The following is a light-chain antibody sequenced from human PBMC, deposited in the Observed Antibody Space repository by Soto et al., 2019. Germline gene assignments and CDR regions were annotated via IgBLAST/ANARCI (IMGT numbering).Light chain of an antibody. CDR3: AAWDDSLNGVV. CDR1: SSNIGSNY. CDR2: SNN. J-gene: IGLJ2*01. V-gene: IGLV1-44*01. Sequence: QSVLTQPPSASGTPGQRVTISCSGSSSNIGSNYVYWYQQLPGTAPKLLIYSNNQRPSGVPDRFSGSKSGTSASLAISGLQSEDVADYYCAAWDDSLNGVVFGGGTQLTVL.